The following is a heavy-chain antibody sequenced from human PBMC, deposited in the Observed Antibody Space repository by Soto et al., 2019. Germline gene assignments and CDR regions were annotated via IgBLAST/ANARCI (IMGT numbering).Heavy chain of an antibody. CDR2: ISGDSRYT. CDR3: ATGQQVRMADI. D-gene: IGHD6-13*01. V-gene: IGHV3-11*03. Sequence: QVPLLESGGGLVKPGGSLRLSCAASEFTVSAYYMAWIRQAPGKGLEWISYISGDSRYTNYADSVKGRFTISRDNAKNALYLQMNSLRAEDPAVYFCATGQQVRMADIWGQGTMVTVSS. J-gene: IGHJ3*02. CDR1: EFTVSAYY.